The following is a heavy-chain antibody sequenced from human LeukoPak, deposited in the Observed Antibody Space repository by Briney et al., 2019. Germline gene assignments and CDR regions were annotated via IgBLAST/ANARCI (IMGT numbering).Heavy chain of an antibody. CDR3: ASFDWLSYFDY. D-gene: IGHD3-9*01. J-gene: IGHJ4*02. Sequence: GASVKVCCKASGYTFTGYYMHWVRQAPGQGLEWMGRINPNSGGTNYAQKFQGRVTMIRDTSISTAYMELSRLRSDDTAVYYCASFDWLSYFDYWGQGTLVTVSS. CDR2: INPNSGGT. V-gene: IGHV1-2*06. CDR1: GYTFTGYY.